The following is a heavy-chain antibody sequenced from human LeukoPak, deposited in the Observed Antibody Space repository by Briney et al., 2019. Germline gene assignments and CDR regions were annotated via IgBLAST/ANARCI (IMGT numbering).Heavy chain of an antibody. V-gene: IGHV3-49*03. D-gene: IGHD1-26*01. CDR2: IRSKAYGGTT. Sequence: GGSLRLSCTASGFTFGDYAMSWFRQAPGKGLEWVGFIRSKAYGGTTEYAASVKGRFTISRDDSKSIAYLQMNSLKTEDTAVYYCTRGGWELLIGAFDIWGQGTMVTVSS. J-gene: IGHJ3*02. CDR1: GFTFGDYA. CDR3: TRGGWELLIGAFDI.